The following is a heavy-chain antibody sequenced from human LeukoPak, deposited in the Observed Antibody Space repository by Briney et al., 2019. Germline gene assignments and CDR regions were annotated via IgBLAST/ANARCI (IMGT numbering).Heavy chain of an antibody. V-gene: IGHV4-39*07. D-gene: IGHD3-10*01. Sequence: SETLSLTCTVSGGSISSSSYYWGWIRQPPGKGLEWIGSIYYSGSTYYNPSLKSRVTISVDTSKNQFSLKLSSVTAADTAVYYCARDRALYGSGRNWGQGTLVTVSS. CDR3: ARDRALYGSGRN. J-gene: IGHJ4*02. CDR1: GGSISSSSYY. CDR2: IYYSGST.